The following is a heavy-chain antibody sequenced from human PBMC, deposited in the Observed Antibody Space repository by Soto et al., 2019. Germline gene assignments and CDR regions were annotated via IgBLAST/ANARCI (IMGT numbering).Heavy chain of an antibody. CDR3: AIRASYYDSSGYFDY. V-gene: IGHV3-74*01. CDR1: GFTFSSYW. CDR2: INSDGSST. Sequence: GSLRLSCAASGFTFSSYWMHWVRQAPGKGLVWVSRINSDGSSTSYADSVKGRFTISRDNAKNTLYLQMNSLRAEDTAVYYCAIRASYYDSSGYFDYWGQGTLVTVSS. D-gene: IGHD3-22*01. J-gene: IGHJ4*02.